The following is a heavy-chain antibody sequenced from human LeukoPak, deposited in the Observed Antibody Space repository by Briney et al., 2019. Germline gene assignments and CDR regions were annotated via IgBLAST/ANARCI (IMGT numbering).Heavy chain of an antibody. CDR3: AKGVYYYDSSAYYYTYYFDY. D-gene: IGHD3-22*01. Sequence: GGSLRLSCAASGFPFSSYAMSWVRQAPGKGLEWVSAISGSGGTTYFADSVKGRFTISRDNSKNTLYLQMNTLRAEDTAVYYCAKGVYYYDSSAYYYTYYFDYWGQGTLVAVSS. CDR1: GFPFSSYA. J-gene: IGHJ4*02. V-gene: IGHV3-23*01. CDR2: ISGSGGTT.